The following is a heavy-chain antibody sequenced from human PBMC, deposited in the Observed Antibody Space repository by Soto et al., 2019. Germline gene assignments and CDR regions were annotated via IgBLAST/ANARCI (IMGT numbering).Heavy chain of an antibody. J-gene: IGHJ4*02. CDR1: GFTFSSYS. D-gene: IGHD3-9*01. CDR2: ISSSSSGTI. CDR3: ARWWGGFYGMMTGYCGCYYFDY. Sequence: GSLRLSCAASGFTFSSYSMNWVRQAPAKGLEWVSYISSSSSGTINYEPSVKGRFTISGDTDKKCLYLKLSRLRDEGTAVYYCARWWGGFYGMMTGYCGCYYFDYWGQGTLVTVSS. V-gene: IGHV3-48*02.